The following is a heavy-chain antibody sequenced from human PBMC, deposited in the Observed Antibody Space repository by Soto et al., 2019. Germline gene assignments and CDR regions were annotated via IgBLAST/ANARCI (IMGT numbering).Heavy chain of an antibody. CDR1: GYSFTSYC. CDR2: ISAYDGNT. V-gene: IGHV1-18*01. CDR3: AREPGPADAFDI. Sequence: ASVKVSCKACGYSFTSYCMCWLRQAPGQGLEWMGWISAYDGNTNYAQKFQGRVTMTRDTSTSTVYMELSSLRSEDTAVYYCAREPGPADAFDIWGQGTMVTVS. J-gene: IGHJ3*02.